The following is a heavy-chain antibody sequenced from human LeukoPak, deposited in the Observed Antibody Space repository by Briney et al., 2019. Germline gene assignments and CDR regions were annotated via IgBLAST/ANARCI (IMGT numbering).Heavy chain of an antibody. CDR2: ISGFTGYT. V-gene: IGHV1-18*01. CDR3: ARDGVDYDRHDGFHV. D-gene: IGHD3-22*01. CDR1: GDGYSLINNG. J-gene: IGHJ3*01. Sequence: GASVKVSCTASGDGYSLINNGVSWLRQAPGQGLEWMGWISGFTGYTNYAQGFHDRVTMTTDSSTNTAYMDLRRLTSDDTAIYYCARDGVDYDRHDGFHVWGQGTMVTVSS.